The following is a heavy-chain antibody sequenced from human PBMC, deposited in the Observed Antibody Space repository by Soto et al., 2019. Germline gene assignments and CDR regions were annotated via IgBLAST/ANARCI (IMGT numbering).Heavy chain of an antibody. D-gene: IGHD2-2*01. Sequence: PSETLSLTCTVSCGSVNSGSYYLTWIRQPPGKGLEWMGYLYYNTNTNYNPSLKSRVTISVDASKNQFSLKLSSVTAADTAVYYCARTYCTTTSCQAHGMDVWAQGTTVPVSS. CDR2: LYYNTNT. CDR1: CGSVNSGSYY. J-gene: IGHJ6*02. V-gene: IGHV4-61*01. CDR3: ARTYCTTTSCQAHGMDV.